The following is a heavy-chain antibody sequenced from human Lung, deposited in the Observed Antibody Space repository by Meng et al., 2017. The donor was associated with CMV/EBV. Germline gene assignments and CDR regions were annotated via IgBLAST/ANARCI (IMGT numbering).Heavy chain of an antibody. CDR3: VRGERLGNYYTNFFDT. Sequence: GESXKISCAASGFIVSNYYMSWVRQAPEGGLEWVSVIFRTDTTVYAESVKGRFFITRDDSKNSLLLQMNNLRAEDTAIYYCVRGERLGNYYTNFFDTLGQGXLVTVSS. CDR1: GFIVSNYY. V-gene: IGHV3-53*01. D-gene: IGHD1-7*01. J-gene: IGHJ4*02. CDR2: IFRTDTT.